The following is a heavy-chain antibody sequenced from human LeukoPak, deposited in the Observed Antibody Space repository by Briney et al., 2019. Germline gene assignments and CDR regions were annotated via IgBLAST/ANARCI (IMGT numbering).Heavy chain of an antibody. J-gene: IGHJ4*02. Sequence: SVKVSCKASGYTFTGYYMHWVRQAPGQGLEWMGWINPNSGGTNYAQKFQGRVTMTRDTSISTAYMELSRLRSDDTAVYYCARVGTYYYGSGSYPFDYWGQGTLVTVSS. CDR3: ARVGTYYYGSGSYPFDY. CDR1: GYTFTGYY. V-gene: IGHV1-2*02. D-gene: IGHD3-10*01. CDR2: INPNSGGT.